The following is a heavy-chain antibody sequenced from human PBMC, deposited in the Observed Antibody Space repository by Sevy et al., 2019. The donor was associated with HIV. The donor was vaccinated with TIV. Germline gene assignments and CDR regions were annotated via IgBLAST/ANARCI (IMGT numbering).Heavy chain of an antibody. CDR3: ARDLTFGGVIADGPFVY. Sequence: GGLRLSCAASGFTFSSYWMSCVRQAPGKGLEWVANIKQDGSEKYYVDSVKGRFTISRDNAKNSLYLQMNSLRAEDTAVYYCARDLTFGGVIADGPFVYWGQGTLVTVSS. J-gene: IGHJ4*02. V-gene: IGHV3-7*01. CDR1: GFTFSSYW. D-gene: IGHD3-16*02. CDR2: IKQDGSEK.